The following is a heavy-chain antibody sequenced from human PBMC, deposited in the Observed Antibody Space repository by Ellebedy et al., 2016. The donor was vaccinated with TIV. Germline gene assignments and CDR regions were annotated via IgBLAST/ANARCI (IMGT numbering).Heavy chain of an antibody. CDR3: VCGVGVATIPGG. J-gene: IGHJ4*02. V-gene: IGHV3-64D*09. CDR1: GFTFSTYA. Sequence: PGGSLRLSCSGSGFTFSTYAMHWVRQAPGKGLEYVSAISGNGGSTYYADSVKGRFTISRDNSQNSLYLQMSSLRAEDTAVYYCVCGVGVATIPGGWGQGTLVTVSS. CDR2: ISGNGGST. D-gene: IGHD5-12*01.